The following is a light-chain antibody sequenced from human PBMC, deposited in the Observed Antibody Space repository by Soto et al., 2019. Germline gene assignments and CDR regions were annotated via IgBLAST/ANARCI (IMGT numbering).Light chain of an antibody. Sequence: IVMTQSPATLSVSPGERVTLSCRASQTVSTNLAWYQQKPGQAPRLLIYGASTSATGIPARCSGSGSGTDFTLTISSLQSEDFAFYYCQQYSDWPPYTFGQGTKLEIK. CDR2: GAS. V-gene: IGKV3-15*01. J-gene: IGKJ2*01. CDR3: QQYSDWPPYT. CDR1: QTVSTN.